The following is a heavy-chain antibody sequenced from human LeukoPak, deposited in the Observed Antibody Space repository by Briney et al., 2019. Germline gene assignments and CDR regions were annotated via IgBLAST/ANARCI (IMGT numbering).Heavy chain of an antibody. Sequence: SETLSLTCTVSGGSISPYYWSWIRQPPGKGLEWIGYIYYSGSTNYNPSLKSRVTISVDTSKNQFSLKLSSVTAADTAVYYCARVFSYDSSGPHFDYWGQGTLVTVSS. CDR2: IYYSGST. J-gene: IGHJ4*02. V-gene: IGHV4-59*01. D-gene: IGHD3-22*01. CDR3: ARVFSYDSSGPHFDY. CDR1: GGSISPYY.